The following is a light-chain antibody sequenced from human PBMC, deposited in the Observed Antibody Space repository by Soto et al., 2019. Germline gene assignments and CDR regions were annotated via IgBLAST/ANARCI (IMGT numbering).Light chain of an antibody. CDR2: AAS. Sequence: DIQMTQSPSSLSASVGDRVTITCRASQSISSYLNWYQQKPGKAPKLLIYAASSLQSGVPSRFSGSGSGTDFTLTISSLQPEDFATYYCQQIYSTPWTFGQGTKVDTK. CDR3: QQIYSTPWT. V-gene: IGKV1-39*01. J-gene: IGKJ1*01. CDR1: QSISSY.